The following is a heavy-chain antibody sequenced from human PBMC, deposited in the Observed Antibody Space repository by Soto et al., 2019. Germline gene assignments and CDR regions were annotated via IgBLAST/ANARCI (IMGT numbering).Heavy chain of an antibody. CDR3: ARGKLSDYVWGSYRYHFDY. CDR1: GGSFSGYC. V-gene: IGHV4-34*01. D-gene: IGHD3-16*02. J-gene: IGHJ4*02. CDR2: INHSGST. Sequence: SDTVSLTCAGYGGSFSGYCWSWIRQPPGKGLEWIGEINHSGSTNYNPSLKSRVTISVDTSKNQFSLKLSSVTAADTAVYYCARGKLSDYVWGSYRYHFDYWGQGTVVTVSS.